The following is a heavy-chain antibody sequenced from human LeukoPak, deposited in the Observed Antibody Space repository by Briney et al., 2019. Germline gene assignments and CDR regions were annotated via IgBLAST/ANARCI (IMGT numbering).Heavy chain of an antibody. Sequence: KSSETLSLTCTVSGGSISSYYWSWIRQPPGKGLEWIGYIYYSGSTSYNPSLKSRVTMSVDTSKNQFSLKLSSVTAADTAVYSCARGSVRGEFDPWGQGTLVTVSS. V-gene: IGHV4-59*01. J-gene: IGHJ5*02. D-gene: IGHD3-10*01. CDR1: GGSISSYY. CDR2: IYYSGST. CDR3: ARGSVRGEFDP.